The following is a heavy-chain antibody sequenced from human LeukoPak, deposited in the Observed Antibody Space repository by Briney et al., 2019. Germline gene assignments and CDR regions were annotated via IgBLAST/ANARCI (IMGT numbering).Heavy chain of an antibody. J-gene: IGHJ4*02. D-gene: IGHD3-10*01. V-gene: IGHV1-2*02. CDR1: GYTFTGYY. CDR3: AKISTPMVRGVRGGPDY. CDR2: INPNSGGT. Sequence: ASVKVSCKTSGYTFTGYYMHWVRQAPGQGLEWMGWINPNSGGTNYAQKFQGRVTMTRDTSISTACMELSRLRSDDTAVYYCAKISTPMVRGVRGGPDYWGQGTLVTVSS.